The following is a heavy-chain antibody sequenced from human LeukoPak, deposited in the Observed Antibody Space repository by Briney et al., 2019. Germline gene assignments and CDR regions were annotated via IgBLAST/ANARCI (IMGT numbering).Heavy chain of an antibody. J-gene: IGHJ4*02. CDR2: ISYDGSNK. D-gene: IGHD5-18*01. CDR1: GFTFSSYG. CDR3: ATNTAMDYYFDY. V-gene: IGHV3-30*03. Sequence: GRSLRLSCAASGFTFSSYGMHWVRQAPGKGLEWVAVISYDGSNKYYADSVKGRFTISRDNSKNTLDLQMNSLRAEDTAVYYCATNTAMDYYFDYWGQGTLVTVSS.